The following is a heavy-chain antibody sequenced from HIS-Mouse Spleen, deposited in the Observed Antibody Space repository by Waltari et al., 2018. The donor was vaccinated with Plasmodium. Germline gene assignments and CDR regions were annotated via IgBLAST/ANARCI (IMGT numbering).Heavy chain of an antibody. Sequence: QVQLQESGPGLVKPSETLSLTCTVSGYSISSGYYWGWFRQPPGRGLVGIGSIYHSGSTYYNPSPKSRVTISVATSKNQFSLKLSSVTAADTAVYYCARVDYGSGDYYYYYGMDVWGQGTTVTVSS. J-gene: IGHJ6*02. CDR2: IYHSGST. CDR3: ARVDYGSGDYYYYYGMDV. D-gene: IGHD3-10*01. CDR1: GYSISSGYY. V-gene: IGHV4-38-2*02.